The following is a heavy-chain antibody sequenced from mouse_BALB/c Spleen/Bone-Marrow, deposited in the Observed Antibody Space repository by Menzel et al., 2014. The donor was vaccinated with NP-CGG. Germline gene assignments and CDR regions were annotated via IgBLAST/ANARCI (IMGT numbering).Heavy chain of an antibody. CDR2: INPSNGVT. CDR3: TRSGFYGYGTYFDV. V-gene: IGHV1S81*02. D-gene: IGHD1-2*01. J-gene: IGHJ1*01. CDR1: GYTFTNYY. Sequence: SGAELVKPGASVTLSCKVSGYTFTNYYVYWVKQRPGQGLEWIGEINPSNGVTNFNEKFMIKATLTVDSSSSTAYMHLSSLTSEDSAVYYCTRSGFYGYGTYFDVWGAGTTVTVSS.